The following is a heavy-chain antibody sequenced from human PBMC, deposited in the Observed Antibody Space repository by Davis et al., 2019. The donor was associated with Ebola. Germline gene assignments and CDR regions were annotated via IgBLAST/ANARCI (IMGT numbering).Heavy chain of an antibody. CDR1: GSIFSDYY. J-gene: IGHJ6*04. D-gene: IGHD3-3*01. Sequence: SLNISCAASGSIFSDYYMSWIRQAPGKRLEWVAVISYDGSNKYYADSVKGRFTISRDNSKKTLYLQMNSLRAEDTAVYYCAKSGLSFGVVKYHYGMDVWGKGTTVTVSS. CDR3: AKSGLSFGVVKYHYGMDV. CDR2: ISYDGSNK. V-gene: IGHV3-30*18.